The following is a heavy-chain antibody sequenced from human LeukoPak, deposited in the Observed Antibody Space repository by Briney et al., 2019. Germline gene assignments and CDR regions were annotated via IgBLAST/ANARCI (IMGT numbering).Heavy chain of an antibody. CDR2: ISYDGSNK. CDR3: ARDQELVVTAIPSGYYYYGMDV. J-gene: IGHJ6*02. D-gene: IGHD2-21*02. Sequence: GSLRLSCAASGFTFSSYAMHWVRQAPGKGLEWVAVISYDGSNKYYADSVKGRFTISRDDSKNTLYLQMNSLRAEDTAVYYCARDQELVVTAIPSGYYYYGMDVWGQGTTVTVSS. CDR1: GFTFSSYA. V-gene: IGHV3-30-3*01.